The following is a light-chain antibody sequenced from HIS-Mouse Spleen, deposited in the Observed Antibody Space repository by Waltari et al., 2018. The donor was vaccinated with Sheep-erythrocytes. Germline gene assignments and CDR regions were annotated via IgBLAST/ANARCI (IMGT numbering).Light chain of an antibody. CDR2: XAS. Sequence: VLTXXXAXXXXXXGERXTPSCRASQSVSSYXPXYXQKPGQAPRLLIYXASNXATGIPARFSGSGSGTDFTLTISSLEPEDFAXYYCQQRSNXXTFGQGTKLEIK. CDR3: QQRSNXXT. V-gene: IGKV3-11*01. CDR1: QSVSSY. J-gene: IGKJ2*01.